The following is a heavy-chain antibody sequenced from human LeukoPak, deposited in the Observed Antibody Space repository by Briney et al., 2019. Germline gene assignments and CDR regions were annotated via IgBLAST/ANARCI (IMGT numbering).Heavy chain of an antibody. J-gene: IGHJ4*02. CDR2: IRYDGSNK. V-gene: IGHV3-30*02. D-gene: IGHD3-10*01. Sequence: PGGSLRLSCAASGFTFSSYGMHWVRQAPGKGLEWVAFIRYDGSNKYYADSVKGRFTISRDNSKNTLYLQMNSLRAEDTAVYYCAKDRLWFVESRECYFDYWGQGTLVTVSS. CDR1: GFTFSSYG. CDR3: AKDRLWFVESRECYFDY.